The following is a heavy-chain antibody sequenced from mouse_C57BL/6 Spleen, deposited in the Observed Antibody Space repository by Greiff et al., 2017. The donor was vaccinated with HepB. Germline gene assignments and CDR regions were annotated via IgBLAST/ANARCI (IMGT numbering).Heavy chain of an antibody. CDR3: TPTGTGYFDY. CDR2: IDPEDGDT. D-gene: IGHD4-1*01. J-gene: IGHJ2*01. CDR1: GFNIKDYY. Sequence: EVQLQQSGAELVRPGASVKLSCTASGFNIKDYYMHWVKQRPEQGLEWIGRIDPEDGDTEYAPKFKGKATMTADTSSNTAYLQLSSLTAEDTAVYYCTPTGTGYFDYWGQGTTLTVAS. V-gene: IGHV14-1*01.